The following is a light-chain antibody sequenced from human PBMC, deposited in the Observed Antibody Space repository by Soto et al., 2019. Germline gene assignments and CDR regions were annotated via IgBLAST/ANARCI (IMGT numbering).Light chain of an antibody. CDR1: QSVSSY. V-gene: IGKV3-11*01. J-gene: IGKJ4*01. CDR2: DAS. CDR3: QQRSNWSPLT. Sequence: EIVLTQSPATLSLSPGERATLSCRASQSVSSYLAWYQQKPGQAPRLLISDASNSATRIPARFSGSGSGTDFTLTISSLEPEDFAVYDGQQRSNWSPLTFGGGTKVESK.